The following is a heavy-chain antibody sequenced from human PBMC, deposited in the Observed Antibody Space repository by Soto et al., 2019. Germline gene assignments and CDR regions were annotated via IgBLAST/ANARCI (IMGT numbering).Heavy chain of an antibody. D-gene: IGHD1-1*01. V-gene: IGHV3-15*01. Sequence: EVQLVESGGGLVKPGGSLRLSCAASGFTFSNAWMSWVRQAPGKGLEWVGRIKSKTDGGTTDYAAPVKGRFTISRDDSKNTMYLQMNSLKTEDTAVYYCTTKSDWNEIDYWGQGTLVTVSS. J-gene: IGHJ4*02. CDR2: IKSKTDGGTT. CDR1: GFTFSNAW. CDR3: TTKSDWNEIDY.